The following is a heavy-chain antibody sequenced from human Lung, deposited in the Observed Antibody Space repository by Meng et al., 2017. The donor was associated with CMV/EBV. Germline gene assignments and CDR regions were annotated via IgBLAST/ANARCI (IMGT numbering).Heavy chain of an antibody. Sequence: GGSLRLXCQGSGFSFTGYWIGWVRQKSGKGLEWMGIIYPGDSDTRYSPSFRGQVTISADKSISTTYLQWSSLRASDTAMYYCARQYDTRSWDNWFDTWGQGXLVTVSS. V-gene: IGHV5-51*01. D-gene: IGHD3-22*01. CDR3: ARQYDTRSWDNWFDT. J-gene: IGHJ5*02. CDR2: IYPGDSDT. CDR1: GFSFTGYW.